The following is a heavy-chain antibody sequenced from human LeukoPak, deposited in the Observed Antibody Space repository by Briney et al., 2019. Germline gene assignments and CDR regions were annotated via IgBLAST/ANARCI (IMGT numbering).Heavy chain of an antibody. J-gene: IGHJ4*02. D-gene: IGHD3-22*01. V-gene: IGHV4-59*12. CDR1: GGSISSYY. Sequence: SETLSLTCTVSGGSISSYYWSWIRQPPGKGLEWIGYIYYSGSTNYNPSLKSRVTISVDTSKNQFSLKLSSVTAADTAVYYCARGEFFGLLLYWGQGTLVTVSS. CDR2: IYYSGST. CDR3: ARGEFFGLLLY.